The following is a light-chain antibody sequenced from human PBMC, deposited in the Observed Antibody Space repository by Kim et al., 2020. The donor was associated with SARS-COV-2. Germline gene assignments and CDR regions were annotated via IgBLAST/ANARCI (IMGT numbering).Light chain of an antibody. CDR3: TTHGGFNYG. CDR1: SRDCGGCNY. J-gene: IGLJ1*01. CDR2: EVI. V-gene: IGLV2-11*03. Sequence: GQSGTITCSGTSRDCGGCNYVSWYQQQPGKAPKLIIYEVIKRPSGVPDRFSGCRSGYTASLTISGLQAEDEADYYCTTHGGFNYGFGTGTKVTVL.